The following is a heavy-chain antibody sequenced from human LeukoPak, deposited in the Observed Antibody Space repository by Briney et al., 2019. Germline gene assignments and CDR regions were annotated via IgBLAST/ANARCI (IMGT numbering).Heavy chain of an antibody. V-gene: IGHV3-30-3*01. J-gene: IGHJ4*02. CDR2: ISYDGSNK. CDR3: AKDLNDYVWGSYRPPFDY. CDR1: GFTFSSYA. D-gene: IGHD3-16*02. Sequence: PGRSLRLSCAASGFTFSSYAMHWVRQAPGKGLEWVAVISYDGSNKYYADSVKGRFTISRDNSKNTLYLQMNSLRAEDTAVYYCAKDLNDYVWGSYRPPFDYWGQGTLVTVSS.